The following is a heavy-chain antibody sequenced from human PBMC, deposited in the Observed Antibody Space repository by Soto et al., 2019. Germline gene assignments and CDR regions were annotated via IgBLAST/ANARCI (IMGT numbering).Heavy chain of an antibody. D-gene: IGHD6-13*01. V-gene: IGHV5-51*01. Sequence: VESVKISCKGSGYGFTSYWIGWVLQMPWKGLEWMGIIYPGDSDTRYSPSFQGQVTISADKSISTAYLQWSSLKASDTAMYYCARQSGIAAHYYYGMDVWGQGTTVTVSS. CDR2: IYPGDSDT. CDR3: ARQSGIAAHYYYGMDV. CDR1: GYGFTSYW. J-gene: IGHJ6*02.